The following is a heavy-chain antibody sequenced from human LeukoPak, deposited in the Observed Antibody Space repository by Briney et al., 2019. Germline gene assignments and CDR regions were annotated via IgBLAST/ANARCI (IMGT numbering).Heavy chain of an antibody. J-gene: IGHJ4*02. D-gene: IGHD6-6*01. CDR1: GFIFSTYA. V-gene: IGHV3-23*01. Sequence: GGSLRLSCAASGFIFSTYAMSWVRQAPGKGLERFSGISGSGDSTYYADSVKDRFTISRDNSKNTLYLQMNSLRTEATAVYYCAKCASGRSSFFDYWGQGALVTVSS. CDR2: ISGSGDST. CDR3: AKCASGRSSFFDY.